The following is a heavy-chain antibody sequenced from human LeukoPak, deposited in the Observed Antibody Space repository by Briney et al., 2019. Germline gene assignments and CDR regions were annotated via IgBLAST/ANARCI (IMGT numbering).Heavy chain of an antibody. Sequence: ASVKLSCKASGYTFTSYAMNWVREAPGQGREWMGWITTNAGNPTYAQGFTGRFVFSLDNSVSTAYLQISSLKAEDTAVYYCARISSTSLLVANWFDPWGQGTLVTVSS. CDR1: GYTFTSYA. CDR3: ARISSTSLLVANWFDP. J-gene: IGHJ5*02. D-gene: IGHD2-2*01. CDR2: ITTNAGNP. V-gene: IGHV7-4-1*02.